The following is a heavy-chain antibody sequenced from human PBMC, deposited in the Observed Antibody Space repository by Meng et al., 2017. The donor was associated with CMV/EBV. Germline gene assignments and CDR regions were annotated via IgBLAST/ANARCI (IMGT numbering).Heavy chain of an antibody. V-gene: IGHV1-69*04. CDR3: ARGVGYCSSTSCFTPRWGNWYFDL. D-gene: IGHD2-2*01. Sequence: SWVRQGPGQGLGWQGRINPILGIANYAQECQGRVTMTAGKSTSTAYMEQSNLKSEDTAVYYCARGVGYCSSTSCFTPRWGNWYFDLWGRGTLVTVSS. CDR2: INPILGIA. J-gene: IGHJ2*01.